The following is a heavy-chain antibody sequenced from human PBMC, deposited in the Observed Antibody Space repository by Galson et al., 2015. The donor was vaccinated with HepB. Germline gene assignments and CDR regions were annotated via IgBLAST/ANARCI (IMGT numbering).Heavy chain of an antibody. CDR2: IYSGGST. CDR1: GFTVSSNY. Sequence: SLRLSCAASGFTVSSNYMSWVRQAPGKGLEWVSVIYSGGSTYYADSVKGRFTISRDNSKNTLYLQMNSLRAEDTAVYYCARDRSHCGGDMRHGDACSGDYWGQGTLVTVSS. V-gene: IGHV3-66*01. CDR3: ARDRSHCGGDMRHGDACSGDY. J-gene: IGHJ4*02. D-gene: IGHD2-21*02.